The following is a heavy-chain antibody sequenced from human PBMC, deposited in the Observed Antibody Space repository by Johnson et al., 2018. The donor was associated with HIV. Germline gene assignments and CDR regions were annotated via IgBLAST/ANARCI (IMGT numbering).Heavy chain of an antibody. J-gene: IGHJ3*02. CDR1: GFTFRDYY. Sequence: LSCEASGFTFRDYYMSWIRQAPGKGLEWVSYISSSGGTIYYVDSVKGRFTISRDNGRNSLYLQMNTLRAEDTAVYYCARADPDNRKKWWVLEGAFDIWGQGTMVTVSS. V-gene: IGHV3-11*04. CDR3: ARADPDNRKKWWVLEGAFDI. D-gene: IGHD1-1*01. CDR2: ISSSGGTI.